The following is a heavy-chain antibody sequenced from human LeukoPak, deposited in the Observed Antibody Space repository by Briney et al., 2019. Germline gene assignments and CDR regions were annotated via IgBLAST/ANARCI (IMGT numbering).Heavy chain of an antibody. CDR1: GFTFSSYA. Sequence: GGSLRLSCAASGFTFSSYAMSWVRQAPGKGLEWVSSISGSAASTYYADSVKGRFTISRDSSKNTLYLQMNSLRAEDTAIYYCARSVRIAANVWGQGTLVTVSS. J-gene: IGHJ4*02. V-gene: IGHV3-23*01. D-gene: IGHD6-13*01. CDR2: ISGSAAST. CDR3: ARSVRIAANV.